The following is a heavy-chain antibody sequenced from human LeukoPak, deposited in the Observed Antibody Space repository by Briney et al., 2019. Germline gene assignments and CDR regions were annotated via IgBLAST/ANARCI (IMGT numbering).Heavy chain of an antibody. J-gene: IGHJ4*02. CDR3: ASDNYYDSSGYYY. CDR2: INPNSGGT. Sequence: ASVKVSCKASGYTFTGYYMHWVRQAPGQGLEWMGRINPNSGGTNYAQKFQGRVTMTRVTSISTAYMELSRLRSDDTAVYYCASDNYYDSSGYYYWGQGTLVTVSS. CDR1: GYTFTGYY. D-gene: IGHD3-22*01. V-gene: IGHV1-2*06.